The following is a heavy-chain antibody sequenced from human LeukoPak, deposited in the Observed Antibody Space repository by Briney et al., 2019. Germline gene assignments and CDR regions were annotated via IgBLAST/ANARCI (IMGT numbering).Heavy chain of an antibody. CDR2: ISAYNGNT. J-gene: IGHJ4*02. CDR1: GYTFTSYG. CDR3: ARGKDSSSWYELNY. V-gene: IGHV1-18*04. Sequence: ASVKVSCKASGYTFTSYGISWARQAPGQGLEWMGWISAYNGNTNYAQKLQGRVTITTDTSTSTAYMELRSLRSDDTAVYYCARGKDSSSWYELNYWGQGTLVTVSS. D-gene: IGHD6-13*01.